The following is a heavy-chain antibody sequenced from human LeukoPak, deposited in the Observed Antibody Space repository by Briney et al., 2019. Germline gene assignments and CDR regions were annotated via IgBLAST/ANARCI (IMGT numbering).Heavy chain of an antibody. V-gene: IGHV3-74*01. J-gene: IGHJ3*02. CDR1: GFTFSSYW. CDR2: INSDGSST. CDR3: AREVKGPAPAAGDYFRANNAFDI. D-gene: IGHD4-17*01. Sequence: PGGSLRLSCAASGFTFSSYWMHWVRQAPGKGLVWVSRINSDGSSTSYADSVKGRFTISRDNSKNTLYLQMNSLRAEDTAVYYCAREVKGPAPAAGDYFRANNAFDIWGQGTMVTVSS.